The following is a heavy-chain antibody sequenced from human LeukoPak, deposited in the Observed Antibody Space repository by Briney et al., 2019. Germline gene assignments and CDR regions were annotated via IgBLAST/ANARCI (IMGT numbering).Heavy chain of an antibody. Sequence: PGGSLRLSCAASGFTFSSYAMSWVRQAPGKGLEWVSAISGSGGSTYYADSVKGRFTISRDNSKNTLYLQMNSLRAEDTAVYYCAEAYYYDSSGYYPTEDYWGQGTLVTVSS. V-gene: IGHV3-23*01. CDR2: ISGSGGST. D-gene: IGHD3-22*01. CDR3: AEAYYYDSSGYYPTEDY. J-gene: IGHJ4*02. CDR1: GFTFSSYA.